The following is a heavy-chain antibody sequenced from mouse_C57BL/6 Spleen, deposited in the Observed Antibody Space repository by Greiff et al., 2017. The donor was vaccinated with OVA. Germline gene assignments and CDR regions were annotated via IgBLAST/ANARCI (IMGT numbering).Heavy chain of an antibody. D-gene: IGHD1-1*01. CDR2: ISSGGDYI. V-gene: IGHV5-9-1*02. CDR1: GFTFSSYA. Sequence: EVMLVESGAGLVKPGGSLKLSCAASGFTFSSYAMSWVRQTPEKRLEWVAYISSGGDYIYYADTVKGRFTISRDNARNTLYLQMSSLKSEDTAMYYCTRVYYGSIAMDYWGQGTSVTVSS. J-gene: IGHJ4*01. CDR3: TRVYYGSIAMDY.